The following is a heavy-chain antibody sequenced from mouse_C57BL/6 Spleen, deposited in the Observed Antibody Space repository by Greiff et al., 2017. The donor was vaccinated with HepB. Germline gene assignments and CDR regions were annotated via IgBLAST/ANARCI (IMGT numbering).Heavy chain of an antibody. D-gene: IGHD1-1*01. CDR1: GYSFTDYN. Sequence: EVQLQQSGPELVKPGASVKISCKASGYSFTDYNMNWVKQSHGKSLEWIGVINPNYGTTSYNQKFKGKATLTVDQSSSTVYMQLNSLTSEDSAVYSCARGHYCGSSYRYFDVWGTGTTVTVSS. V-gene: IGHV1-39*01. CDR3: ARGHYCGSSYRYFDV. J-gene: IGHJ1*03. CDR2: INPNYGTT.